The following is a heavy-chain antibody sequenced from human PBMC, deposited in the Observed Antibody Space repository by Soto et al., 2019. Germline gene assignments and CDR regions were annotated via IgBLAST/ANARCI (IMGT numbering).Heavy chain of an antibody. V-gene: IGHV4-38-2*01. D-gene: IGHD3-10*01. CDR3: ARGAPRGIIHDFDS. CDR2: IHQSGSP. CDR1: NFSLSKEYY. J-gene: IGHJ4*02. Sequence: SETLSLTCAVSNFSLSKEYYWCWIRQPPGKGLEWIGSIHQSGSPYYNPSLKSRLTISIDMSKKQFSLRLSSVTAADTAVYYCARGAPRGIIHDFDSWGQGSLVTVSS.